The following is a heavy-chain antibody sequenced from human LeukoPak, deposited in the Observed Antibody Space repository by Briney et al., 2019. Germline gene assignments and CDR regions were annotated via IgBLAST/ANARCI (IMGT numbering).Heavy chain of an antibody. Sequence: GASVKVSCKASGYTFNGYYIHWVRQAPGQGLEWMGWINPNSGGTNYAQKFQGRVTMTRDTSISTAYMELSRLRSDDTAVFYCARGPVDTAMVTFGAHTYYFDYWGQGTLVTVSS. V-gene: IGHV1-2*02. CDR1: GYTFNGYY. CDR2: INPNSGGT. CDR3: ARGPVDTAMVTFGAHTYYFDY. J-gene: IGHJ4*02. D-gene: IGHD5-18*01.